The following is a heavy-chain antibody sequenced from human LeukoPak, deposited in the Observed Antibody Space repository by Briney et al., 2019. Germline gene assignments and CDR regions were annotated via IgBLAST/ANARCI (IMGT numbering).Heavy chain of an antibody. V-gene: IGHV3-23*01. CDR3: ARATRWVYYFDY. J-gene: IGHJ4*02. D-gene: IGHD2-15*01. CDR1: GFTFSNFW. Sequence: PGGSLRLSCTASGFTFSNFWMGWVRQAPGKGLEWVSAISGSGGSTYYADSVKGRFTISRDNSKNTLYLQMNSLRAEDTAVYYCARATRWVYYFDYWGQGTLVTVSS. CDR2: ISGSGGST.